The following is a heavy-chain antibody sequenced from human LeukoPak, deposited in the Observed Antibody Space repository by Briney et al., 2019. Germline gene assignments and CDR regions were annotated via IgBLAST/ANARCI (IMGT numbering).Heavy chain of an antibody. CDR2: INKKGNEK. D-gene: IGHD5-24*01. CDR3: AKDGQL. Sequence: PGGSLRLSCAASGFTFSTYWMSWVRQAPGEGLEWVANINKKGNEKYYVDSVKGRFTISRDNAKNSLYLQMNSLRAEDTAVYYCAKDGQLWGQGTLVTVSS. J-gene: IGHJ4*02. V-gene: IGHV3-7*05. CDR1: GFTFSTYW.